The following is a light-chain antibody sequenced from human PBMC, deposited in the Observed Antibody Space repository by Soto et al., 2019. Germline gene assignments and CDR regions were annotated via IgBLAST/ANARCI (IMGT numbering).Light chain of an antibody. CDR2: GAS. V-gene: IGKV3-15*01. CDR1: QSGSST. CDR3: QQYNNWPRT. J-gene: IGKJ2*01. Sequence: EIVMTQAPATLSVAPGVRATLSCRASQSGSSTLAWYQQKPGQAPRLLIYGASTRATGIPARFSGSGSGTEFTLTISSLQSEDFAVYYCQQYNNWPRTFGQGTKLEIK.